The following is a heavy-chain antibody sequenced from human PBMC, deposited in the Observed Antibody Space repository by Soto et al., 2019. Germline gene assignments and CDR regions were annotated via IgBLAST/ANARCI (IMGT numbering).Heavy chain of an antibody. V-gene: IGHV1-8*01. Sequence: ASVKVSCKASGYTFTSYDINWVRQATGQGLEWMGWMNPNSGNTGYAQKFQGRVTMTRNTSISTAYMELSSLRSEDTAAYYCARDFRPPYGVRYFDYWGQGTLVTVSS. J-gene: IGHJ4*02. D-gene: IGHD4-17*01. CDR3: ARDFRPPYGVRYFDY. CDR2: MNPNSGNT. CDR1: GYTFTSYD.